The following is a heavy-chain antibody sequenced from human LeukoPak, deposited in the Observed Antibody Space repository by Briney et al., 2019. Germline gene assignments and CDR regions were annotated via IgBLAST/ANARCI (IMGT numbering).Heavy chain of an antibody. CDR1: GFTVSSNY. CDR2: IYSGGST. D-gene: IGHD2-2*01. Sequence: GGSLRLSCAASGFTVSSNYMSWVRQAPGKGLEWVSVIYSGGSTYYADSVKGRFTISRDNSKNTLYLQMNSLRAEDTAVYYCARVTPRRVPEDWFDPWGQGTLVTVSS. CDR3: ARVTPRRVPEDWFDP. J-gene: IGHJ5*02. V-gene: IGHV3-66*01.